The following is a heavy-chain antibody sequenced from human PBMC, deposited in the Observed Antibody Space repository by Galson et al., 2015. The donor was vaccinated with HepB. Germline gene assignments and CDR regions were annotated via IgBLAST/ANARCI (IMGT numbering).Heavy chain of an antibody. CDR1: GYTFTNYD. J-gene: IGHJ6*03. D-gene: IGHD3-3*01. CDR2: MNPNSGNT. Sequence: SVKVSCKASGYTFTNYDINWVRQATGQGLEWMGWMNPNSGNTGYAQKFQGRVTMTRNTSISTAYMELSSLRSEDTAVYYCARGDRLSYDFWSGYSFGIHYMDVWGKGTTVTVSS. V-gene: IGHV1-8*01. CDR3: ARGDRLSYDFWSGYSFGIHYMDV.